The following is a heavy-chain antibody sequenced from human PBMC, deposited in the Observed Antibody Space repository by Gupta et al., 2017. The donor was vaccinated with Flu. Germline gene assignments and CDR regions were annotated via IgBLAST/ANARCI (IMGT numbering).Heavy chain of an antibody. CDR3: ARTTTFGRTGTLVWYFDL. V-gene: IGHV2-70*01. CDR1: GFSLSTSGMC. Sequence: QVTLRESGPALVKPTQTLTLTCTFSGFSLSTSGMCVSWIRQPPGKALEWLALIDWDDDKYYSTSLKTRLTISKDTSKNQVVRTMTNMDTVETATYYCARTTTFGRTGTLVWYFDLWGRGTLVTVSS. J-gene: IGHJ2*01. D-gene: IGHD1-1*01. CDR2: IDWDDDK.